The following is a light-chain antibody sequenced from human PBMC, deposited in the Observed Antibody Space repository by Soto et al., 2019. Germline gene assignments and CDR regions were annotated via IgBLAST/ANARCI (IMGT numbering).Light chain of an antibody. Sequence: EIVMTQSPATLSVSPGERATLSCRASQSVSSNLAWYQQKPGQAPRLLIYAASTRATGIPARFSGSGSGTEFPLTISSLQSEDFAVYYCQQYNKWPPYPFGQGTKLEIK. CDR1: QSVSSN. CDR2: AAS. CDR3: QQYNKWPPYP. J-gene: IGKJ2*01. V-gene: IGKV3-15*01.